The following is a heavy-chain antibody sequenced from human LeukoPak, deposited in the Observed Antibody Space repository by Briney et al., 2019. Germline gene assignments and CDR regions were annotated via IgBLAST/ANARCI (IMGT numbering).Heavy chain of an antibody. J-gene: IGHJ4*02. CDR3: ASSTLAAAEIDY. Sequence: GGSLRLSCAASGFAFDDYAMHWVRQASGKGLEWVSLISWDGGSTYYADSVKGRFTISRDNSKNSLYLQMNSLRAEDTALYYCASSTLAAAEIDYWGQGTLVTVSS. D-gene: IGHD6-13*01. V-gene: IGHV3-43D*03. CDR1: GFAFDDYA. CDR2: ISWDGGST.